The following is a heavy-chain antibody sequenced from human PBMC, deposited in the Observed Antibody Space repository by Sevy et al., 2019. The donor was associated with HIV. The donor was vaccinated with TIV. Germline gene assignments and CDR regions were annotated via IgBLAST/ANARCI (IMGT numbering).Heavy chain of an antibody. Sequence: GESLKISCKGSGYSFTSYWIGWVRQMPGKGLEWMGIIYPGDSDTRYSPSFQGQVTISADKSISTAYLQWSSLKASDTAMYYCARHRSTTVTFYYYGMDVWGQGTTVTVSS. J-gene: IGHJ6*02. D-gene: IGHD4-4*01. CDR3: ARHRSTTVTFYYYGMDV. CDR2: IYPGDSDT. V-gene: IGHV5-51*01. CDR1: GYSFTSYW.